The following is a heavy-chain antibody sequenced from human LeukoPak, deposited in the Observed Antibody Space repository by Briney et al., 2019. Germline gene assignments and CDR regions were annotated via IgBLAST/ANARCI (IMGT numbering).Heavy chain of an antibody. CDR2: IWYDGSNK. CDR1: GFTFSSYG. J-gene: IGHJ6*02. D-gene: IGHD4-23*01. V-gene: IGHV3-33*01. CDR3: ASSLDGGPAVYYYYGMDV. Sequence: GRSLRLSCAASGFTFSSYGMHWVRQAPGKGLEWVAVIWYDGSNKYYADSVKGRFTISRDNSKNTLYLQMNSLRAEDTAVYYCASSLDGGPAVYYYYGMDVWGQGTTVTVSS.